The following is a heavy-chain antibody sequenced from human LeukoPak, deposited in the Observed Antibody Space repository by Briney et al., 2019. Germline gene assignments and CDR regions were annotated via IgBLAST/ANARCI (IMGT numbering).Heavy chain of an antibody. Sequence: SETLSLTCTVSGGSIRSSYYYWGWIRQPTGKGLEWIGSIYDSGSTYYNPSLKSRVTISVDTSKNQFSPKLNSVTAADTAVYYCARANNSSWHNWGQGTLVTVAS. CDR3: ARANNSSWHN. CDR2: IYDSGST. J-gene: IGHJ4*02. CDR1: GGSIRSSYYY. D-gene: IGHD6-13*01. V-gene: IGHV4-39*01.